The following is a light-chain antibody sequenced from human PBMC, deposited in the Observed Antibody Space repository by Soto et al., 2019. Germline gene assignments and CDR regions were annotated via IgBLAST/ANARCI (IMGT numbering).Light chain of an antibody. CDR2: GAS. CDR3: QQYGYSPIT. V-gene: IGKV3-20*01. CDR1: QSVSSSY. Sequence: EIVMTQSPATLSVSPGERVTLSCRARQSVSSSYLAWYQQTPGQAPRLLIYGASSRASGIPDRFSGSGSGTNFPLSIRRLEPEDFAVYYCQQYGYSPITFGQGTRLEIK. J-gene: IGKJ5*01.